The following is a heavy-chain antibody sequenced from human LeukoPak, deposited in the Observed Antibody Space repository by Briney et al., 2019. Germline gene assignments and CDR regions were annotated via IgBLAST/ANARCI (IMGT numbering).Heavy chain of an antibody. CDR2: IYPGDSDT. CDR3: ARLPYCSGGSCTGVDYYGMDV. D-gene: IGHD2-15*01. Sequence: GESLQISCKGSGYGFTSYWIGWVRQMPGKGLEGMGIIYPGDSDTRYSPSFQGQVTISADKSNSTAYLQWSSLKASDTAMYYCARLPYCSGGSCTGVDYYGMDVWGQGTTVTVSS. CDR1: GYGFTSYW. V-gene: IGHV5-51*01. J-gene: IGHJ6*02.